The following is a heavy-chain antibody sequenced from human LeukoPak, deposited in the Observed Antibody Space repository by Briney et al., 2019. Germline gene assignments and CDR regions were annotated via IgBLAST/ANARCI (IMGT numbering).Heavy chain of an antibody. Sequence: GGSLRLSCLASDFIFTKYWMTWVRQAPGKGLEWVANIREDGNKENYIDSVRGRFSISRDNAKSSLYLQMNSLRAEDSAVYYCARDEVGGPLKYWGQGVLVTVSS. D-gene: IGHD1-26*01. J-gene: IGHJ4*02. V-gene: IGHV3-7*01. CDR2: IREDGNKE. CDR1: DFIFTKYW. CDR3: ARDEVGGPLKY.